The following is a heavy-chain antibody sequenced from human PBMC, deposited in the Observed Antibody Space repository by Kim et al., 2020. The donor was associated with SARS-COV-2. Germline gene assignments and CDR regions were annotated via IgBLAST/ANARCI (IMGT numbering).Heavy chain of an antibody. CDR2: IYYSGST. CDR3: ARDRVVDGMDV. D-gene: IGHD2-15*01. J-gene: IGHJ6*02. CDR1: GCSISSGGYY. V-gene: IGHV4-31*03. Sequence: SETLSLTCTVSGCSISSGGYYWSWIRQHPGKGLEWIGYIYYSGSTYYNPSLKSRVTISVDTSKNQFSLKLRSVTAADTAVYYCARDRVVDGMDVWGQGTTVTVSS.